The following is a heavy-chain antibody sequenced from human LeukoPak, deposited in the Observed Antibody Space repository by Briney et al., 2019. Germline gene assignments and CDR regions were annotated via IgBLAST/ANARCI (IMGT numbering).Heavy chain of an antibody. D-gene: IGHD3-10*01. CDR3: AGGRLWFGGGGAFDI. J-gene: IGHJ3*02. Sequence: GGSLRLSCAASGFTFSDYYMSWIRQAPGKGLEWVSYISSSSSYTNYADSVKGRFTISRDNAKNSLYLQMNSLRAEDTAVYYWAGGRLWFGGGGAFDIWGQGTMVTVSS. CDR1: GFTFSDYY. CDR2: ISSSSSYT. V-gene: IGHV3-11*03.